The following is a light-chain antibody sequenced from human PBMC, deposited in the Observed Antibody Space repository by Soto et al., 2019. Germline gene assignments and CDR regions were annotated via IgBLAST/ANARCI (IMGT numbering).Light chain of an antibody. V-gene: IGKV1-5*01. CDR3: QHYNSSWT. Sequence: IHIIRSRSTLHASVGDRVTITCRYSQRISSWLAWYQLKPGKASNLLIYVVSSLQSGVSSRFSGSGSGTEFTLTISSLQPDNSATYYCQHYNSSWTFGQGTKVDI. CDR2: VVS. J-gene: IGKJ1*01. CDR1: QRISSW.